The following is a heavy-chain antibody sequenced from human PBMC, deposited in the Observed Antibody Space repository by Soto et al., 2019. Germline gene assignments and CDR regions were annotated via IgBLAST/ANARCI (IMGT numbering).Heavy chain of an antibody. D-gene: IGHD3-3*01. CDR2: IRSKAYGGTT. V-gene: IGHV3-49*05. CDR1: GFTFGDYA. CDR3: TRSGPTRSFDY. J-gene: IGHJ4*02. Sequence: KTGGSLRLSCTASGFTFGDYAMSWFRQAPGKGLEWVGFIRSKAYGGTTEYAASVKGRFTISRDDSKSIAYLQMNSLKTEDTAVYYCTRSGPTRSFDYWGQGTLVTVSS.